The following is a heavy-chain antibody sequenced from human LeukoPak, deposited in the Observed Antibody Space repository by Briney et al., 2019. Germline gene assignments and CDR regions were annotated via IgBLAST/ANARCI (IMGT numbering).Heavy chain of an antibody. CDR2: ISGRDNKT. CDR1: GFTFSSYV. V-gene: IGHV3-23*01. Sequence: GGSLRLSCAASGFTFSSYVMSWVRQAPGKGLERVSTISGRDNKTYYADFVEGRFIISRDNSKNTLYLQMNSLRAADTAVYYCAKRSDYGGNGNYFDYWGQGTPVTVSS. D-gene: IGHD4-23*01. CDR3: AKRSDYGGNGNYFDY. J-gene: IGHJ4*02.